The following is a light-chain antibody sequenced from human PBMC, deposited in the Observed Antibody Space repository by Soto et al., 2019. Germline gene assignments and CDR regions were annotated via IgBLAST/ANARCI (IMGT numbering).Light chain of an antibody. CDR1: QSVLYSSNNKNY. J-gene: IGKJ1*01. CDR2: WAS. CDR3: QHYYSTPRT. V-gene: IGKV4-1*01. Sequence: DIVMTQSPDSLAVSLGERASINCKSSQSVLYSSNNKNYLAWYQHKPGQPPKLLIYWASTRESGVPDRFTGSGSGTDFTLTISSLQAEDVAVYYCQHYYSTPRTFGQGTKVDIK.